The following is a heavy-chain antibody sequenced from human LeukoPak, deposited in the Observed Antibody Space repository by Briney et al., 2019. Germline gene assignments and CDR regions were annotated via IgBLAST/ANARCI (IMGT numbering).Heavy chain of an antibody. J-gene: IGHJ4*02. Sequence: SETLSLTCTVSGGSISSYYWSWIRQPPGKGLEWIGYIYYSGSTNYNPSLKSRVTMSVDTSKNQFSLKLSSVTAADTAVYYCARVDYDILTGSKVLDYWGPGTLVTVSS. CDR3: ARVDYDILTGSKVLDY. CDR2: IYYSGST. CDR1: GGSISSYY. D-gene: IGHD3-9*01. V-gene: IGHV4-59*01.